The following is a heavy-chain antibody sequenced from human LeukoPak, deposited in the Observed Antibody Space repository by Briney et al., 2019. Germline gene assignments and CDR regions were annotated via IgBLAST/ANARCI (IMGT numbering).Heavy chain of an antibody. V-gene: IGHV3-11*06. J-gene: IGHJ6*02. Sequence: PGGSLRLSCAASGFTFSDYYMSWIRQAPRKGLEWISYISTSGGYTNYADSVKGRFTISRDNAKNSLFLQMHSLRAEDTAVYYCARDRSDYSIKYYYYYGMDVWGQGTTVTVSS. CDR3: ARDRSDYSIKYYYYYGMDV. CDR2: ISTSGGYT. D-gene: IGHD3-16*01. CDR1: GFTFSDYY.